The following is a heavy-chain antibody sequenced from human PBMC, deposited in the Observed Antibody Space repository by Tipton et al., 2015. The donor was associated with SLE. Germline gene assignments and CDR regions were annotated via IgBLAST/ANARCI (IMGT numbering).Heavy chain of an antibody. Sequence: TLSLTCTVSGGSISSGSYYWSWIRQPAGKGLEWIGRIYTSGSTNYNPSLKSRVTISVDTSNNQFSLKLSSVTAADTAVHYCARGFLEWLFDDAFDIWGQGTMVTVSS. V-gene: IGHV4-61*02. D-gene: IGHD3-3*01. CDR1: GGSISSGSYY. CDR2: IYTSGST. J-gene: IGHJ3*02. CDR3: ARGFLEWLFDDAFDI.